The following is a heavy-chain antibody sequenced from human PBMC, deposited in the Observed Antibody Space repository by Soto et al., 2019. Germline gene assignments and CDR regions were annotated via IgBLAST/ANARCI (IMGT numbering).Heavy chain of an antibody. CDR1: GFSFSDYY. CDR2: ISGSSTYT. D-gene: IGHD6-13*01. Sequence: QVQLVESGGGLVKPGGSLRLSCAASGFSFSDYYMTWIRQAPGKGLEWVSYISGSSTYTKYADSVKGRFTISRDNAKNSLYRQMNSLRAEDMAVYYCARSGSGTEYYGLDVWGQGTTVTVSS. V-gene: IGHV3-11*05. CDR3: ARSGSGTEYYGLDV. J-gene: IGHJ6*02.